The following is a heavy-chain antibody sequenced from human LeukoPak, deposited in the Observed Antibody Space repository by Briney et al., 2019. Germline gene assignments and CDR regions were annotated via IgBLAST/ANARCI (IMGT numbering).Heavy chain of an antibody. V-gene: IGHV3-21*01. Sequence: KTGGSLRLSCAASGFTFSSYSMNWVRQAPGKGLEWVSSISSSSSYIYYADSVKGRFTISRDNSKNTLFLQMNSLRAEDTAVYYCARWVVATMFDYWGPGTLVTVSS. D-gene: IGHD5-12*01. CDR1: GFTFSSYS. CDR3: ARWVVATMFDY. CDR2: ISSSSSYI. J-gene: IGHJ4*02.